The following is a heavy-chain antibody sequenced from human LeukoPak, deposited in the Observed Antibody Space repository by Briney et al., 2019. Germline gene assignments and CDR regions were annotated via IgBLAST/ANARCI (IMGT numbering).Heavy chain of an antibody. D-gene: IGHD6-13*01. V-gene: IGHV1-2*02. CDR3: ARAQQQLGGYY. CDR2: INPNSGGT. J-gene: IGHJ4*02. Sequence: ASVKVSCKASEYTFTGYYMHWVRQAPGQGLEWMGWINPNSGGTNYAQKFQGRVTMSRDTSISTAYMELGELRSDDTAVYYSARAQQQLGGYYRGQGTLVTVSS. CDR1: EYTFTGYY.